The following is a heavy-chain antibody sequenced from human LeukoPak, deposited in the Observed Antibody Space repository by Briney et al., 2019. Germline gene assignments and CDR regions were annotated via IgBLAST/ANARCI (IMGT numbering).Heavy chain of an antibody. D-gene: IGHD3-10*01. CDR2: IIPIFGTA. CDR3: ARDTIRGMFNLWFDP. J-gene: IGHJ5*02. Sequence: ASVKVSCKASGGTFSSYAISWVRQAPGQGLEWMGGIIPIFGTANYAQKFQGRVTITTDESTSTAYMELSSLRSEDTAVYYCARDTIRGMFNLWFDPWGQGTLVTVSS. CDR1: GGTFSSYA. V-gene: IGHV1-69*05.